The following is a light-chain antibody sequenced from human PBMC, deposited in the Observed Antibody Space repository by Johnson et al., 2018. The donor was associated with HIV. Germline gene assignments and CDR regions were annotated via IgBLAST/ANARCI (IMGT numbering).Light chain of an antibody. V-gene: IGLV1-51*01. J-gene: IGLJ1*01. CDR2: DNN. Sequence: QSVLTQSPSVSAAPGQKVTISCSGGSSNIGNNYVSWYQQLPGTAPKLLIYDNNKRPSGIPDRFSGSRSGTSATLGITGLQTGDEADYYCGTWDSSLNAYVFGTGTKVTVL. CDR1: SSNIGNNY. CDR3: GTWDSSLNAYV.